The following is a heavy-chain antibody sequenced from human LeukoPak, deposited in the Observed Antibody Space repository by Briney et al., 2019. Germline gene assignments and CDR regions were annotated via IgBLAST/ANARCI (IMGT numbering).Heavy chain of an antibody. CDR1: GFTFSSYW. J-gene: IGHJ6*02. CDR2: INHNGDVS. Sequence: GGSLRLSCAASGFTFSSYWMNWARQAPGKGLEWVASINHNGDVSYYVDSVKGRFTISRDNAKNSLYLQMSNLRAEDTAVYFCARGGGLDVWGQGATVTVSS. CDR3: ARGGGLDV. D-gene: IGHD3-16*01. V-gene: IGHV3-7*03.